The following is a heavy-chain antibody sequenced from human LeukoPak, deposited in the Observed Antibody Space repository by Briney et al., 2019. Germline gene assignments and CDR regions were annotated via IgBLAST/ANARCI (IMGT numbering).Heavy chain of an antibody. CDR3: ARAYGTWNDVYFYDFDL. D-gene: IGHD1-1*01. J-gene: IGHJ3*01. V-gene: IGHV3-20*04. Sequence: PGGSLRLSCAASRFTFDEYGMSWVRQTAGKGLEWVSGINWNGRSIGYADSVKGRFTVSRDNAKSSLYLQMNSLRAEDTALYYCARAYGTWNDVYFYDFDLWGHGKMVTVSS. CDR2: INWNGRSI. CDR1: RFTFDEYG.